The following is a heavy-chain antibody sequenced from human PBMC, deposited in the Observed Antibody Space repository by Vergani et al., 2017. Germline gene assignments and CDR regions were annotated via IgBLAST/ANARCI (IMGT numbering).Heavy chain of an antibody. CDR3: AKTSNYDFWSGYYMGLDY. V-gene: IGHV3-23*01. J-gene: IGHJ4*02. D-gene: IGHD3-3*01. CDR1: GFTFRNYA. CDR2: ISDNGGTT. Sequence: EVQLLESGGGLAQPGGSLRLSCAASGFTFRNYAMTWVRQAPGKGLEWVSIISDNGGTTYYADSVKGRFTISRDNSKDTLYLQMNSQRAEDTAVYYCAKTSNYDFWSGYYMGLDYWGQGTLVTVSS.